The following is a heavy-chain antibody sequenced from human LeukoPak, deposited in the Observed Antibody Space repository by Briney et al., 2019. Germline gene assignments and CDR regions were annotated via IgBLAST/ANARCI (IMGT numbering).Heavy chain of an antibody. Sequence: GGSLRLSCAASAFIFSSYGMHWVRQAPGKGLEWVALISYAGSDKDYAKSVKGRFTISRDNSKNTLYLQMNSLRAEDTAVYYCAKDMSGGDCPDYWGQGTLVTVSS. J-gene: IGHJ4*02. CDR3: AKDMSGGDCPDY. CDR1: AFIFSSYG. D-gene: IGHD2-21*02. V-gene: IGHV3-30*18. CDR2: ISYAGSDK.